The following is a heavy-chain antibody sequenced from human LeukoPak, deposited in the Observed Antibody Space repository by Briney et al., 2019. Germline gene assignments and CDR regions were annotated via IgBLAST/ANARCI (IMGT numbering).Heavy chain of an antibody. Sequence: TPSETLSLTCAVYGGSFSGYYWSWIRQPPGKGLEWIGEINHSGSTNYNPSLKSRVTISVDTSKNQFSLKLSSVTAADTAVYHCARGRRVAAAYDYWGQGTLVTVSS. CDR1: GGSFSGYY. CDR3: ARGRRVAAAYDY. CDR2: INHSGST. D-gene: IGHD6-13*01. V-gene: IGHV4-34*01. J-gene: IGHJ4*02.